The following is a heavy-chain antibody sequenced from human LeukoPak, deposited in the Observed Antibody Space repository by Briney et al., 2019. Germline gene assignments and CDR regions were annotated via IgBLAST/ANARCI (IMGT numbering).Heavy chain of an antibody. Sequence: NPSETLSLTCTVSGGSISSYYWSWIRQPPGKGLEWIGYIYYSGSTNYNPSLKSRVTISVDTSKNQFSLKLSSVTAADTAVYYCARHGEFSYYDFWSGYPERSFDYWGQGTLVTVSS. J-gene: IGHJ4*02. CDR1: GGSISSYY. CDR3: ARHGEFSYYDFWSGYPERSFDY. CDR2: IYYSGST. V-gene: IGHV4-59*08. D-gene: IGHD3-3*01.